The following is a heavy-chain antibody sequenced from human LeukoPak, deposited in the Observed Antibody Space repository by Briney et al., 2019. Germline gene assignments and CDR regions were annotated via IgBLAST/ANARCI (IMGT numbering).Heavy chain of an antibody. V-gene: IGHV4-34*01. D-gene: IGHD2-2*01. CDR1: GGSFSGYY. J-gene: IGHJ3*02. CDR2: INHSGST. CDR3: ARYRDIVVVPAANLAFDI. Sequence: PSETLSLTCAVYGGSFSGYYWSWIRQPPGKGLGWIGEINHSGSTNYNPSLKSRVTISVDTSKNQFSLKLSSVTAADTAVYYCARYRDIVVVPAANLAFDIWGQGTMATVSS.